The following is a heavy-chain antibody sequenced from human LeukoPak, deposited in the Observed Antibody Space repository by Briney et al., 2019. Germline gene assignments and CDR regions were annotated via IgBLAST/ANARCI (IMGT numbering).Heavy chain of an antibody. CDR1: VYTFTNYY. D-gene: IGHD6-13*01. Sequence: ASVKVSCKASVYTFTNYYMHWVRQAPGQGLEWMGWINPNSGGTNYAQKFQGRVTMTRDTSISTAYMELSRLRSDDTAVYYCARDRSSSWYEFNYYYYMDVWGKGTTVTVSS. V-gene: IGHV1-2*02. CDR3: ARDRSSSWYEFNYYYYMDV. J-gene: IGHJ6*03. CDR2: INPNSGGT.